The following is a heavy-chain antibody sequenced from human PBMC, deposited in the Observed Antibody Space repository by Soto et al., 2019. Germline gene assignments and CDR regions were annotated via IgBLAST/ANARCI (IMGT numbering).Heavy chain of an antibody. V-gene: IGHV3-23*01. D-gene: IGHD2-21*02. J-gene: IGHJ4*02. CDR2: ISGSGGNT. CDR3: AKVTSRDCYTQCFGF. Sequence: EMYLLESGGDLVQPGGSLRLSCVASGFTFQGNAMGWVRQAPGKGLEWVADISGSGGNTYYADSVKGRFTISRANYKHTVYLHMGSLRDDDTAVYYCAKVTSRDCYTQCFGFWGQGNLVTVSS. CDR1: GFTFQGNA.